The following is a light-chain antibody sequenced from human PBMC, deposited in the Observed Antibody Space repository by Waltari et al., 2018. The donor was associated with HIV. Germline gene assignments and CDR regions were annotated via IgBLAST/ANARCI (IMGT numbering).Light chain of an antibody. CDR1: SSNIGAGYD. J-gene: IGLJ3*02. CDR2: GDN. Sequence: QSVLTQPPSVSGAPGQRVPTACPGSSSNIGAGYDVHWYRQLPGTAPTLLIYGDNNRPLGVPDRVSVSTSGTSASRAITGLQAEDEADYYCQSFDSSLRGSMFGGGTKLTVL. V-gene: IGLV1-40*01. CDR3: QSFDSSLRGSM.